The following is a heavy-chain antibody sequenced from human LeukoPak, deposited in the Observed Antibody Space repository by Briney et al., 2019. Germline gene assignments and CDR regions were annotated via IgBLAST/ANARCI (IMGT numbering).Heavy chain of an antibody. J-gene: IGHJ3*02. CDR1: GFTFSDYW. CDR3: AREPREPGSGDHQTDAFDI. V-gene: IGHV3-74*01. D-gene: IGHD2-15*01. CDR2: INSDATRR. Sequence: GGSLRLSCAASGFTFSDYWMHWVRQAPGKGLVWVSRINSDATRRSYADSVKGRFTISRDNAKNTLYLQMNSLRNEDTAVYYCAREPREPGSGDHQTDAFDIWGQGTMVSVSS.